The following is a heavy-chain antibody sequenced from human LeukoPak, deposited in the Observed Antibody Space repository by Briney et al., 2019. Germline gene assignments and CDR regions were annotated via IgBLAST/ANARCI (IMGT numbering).Heavy chain of an antibody. Sequence: ASVSVSSTASRYTFTNYAMNWVRQTPGEGLEWMGWINTNTGNPTYAQGFTGRFVFSLDTSVSTAYLQISSLKAEDTAVYYCARVSPHSSGWYRRNFDYWGQGTLVTVSS. CDR2: INTNTGNP. CDR1: RYTFTNYA. D-gene: IGHD6-19*01. J-gene: IGHJ4*02. CDR3: ARVSPHSSGWYRRNFDY. V-gene: IGHV7-4-1*02.